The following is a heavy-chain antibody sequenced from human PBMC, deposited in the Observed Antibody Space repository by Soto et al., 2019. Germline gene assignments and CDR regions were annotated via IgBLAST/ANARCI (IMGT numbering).Heavy chain of an antibody. V-gene: IGHV1-2*02. Sequence: SVKFSCKASGFSFTGYYIHWLRQAPGQGLEWMGWINAHSGGTEYAQKFQGRVTLTRDTSIATAYLTLTSLTSDDTALYYCAKDLTRQLAYWLDPWGQGTQVTVSS. D-gene: IGHD6-6*01. CDR3: AKDLTRQLAYWLDP. J-gene: IGHJ5*02. CDR1: GFSFTGYY. CDR2: INAHSGGT.